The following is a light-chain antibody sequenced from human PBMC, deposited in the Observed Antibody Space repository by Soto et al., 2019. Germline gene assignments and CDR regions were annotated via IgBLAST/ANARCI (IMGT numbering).Light chain of an antibody. Sequence: DIVMTQTPLSSPVTLGQPASISCRSSESLIHSDGSTHLSWLQQRPGQPPRLLIYKIFNRFSGVPDRFSGSGAGTDFTLKISRVEAEDVGIYYCMQAKQFPHTLGQGTQLEIK. CDR2: KIF. J-gene: IGKJ2*01. CDR1: ESLIHSDGSTH. CDR3: MQAKQFPHT. V-gene: IGKV2-24*01.